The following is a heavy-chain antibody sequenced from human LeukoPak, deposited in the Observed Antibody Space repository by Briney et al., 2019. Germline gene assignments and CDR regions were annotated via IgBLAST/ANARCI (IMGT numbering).Heavy chain of an antibody. Sequence: AGRSLRLSCAASGFTFDDYGMSWVRQAPGKGLEWVSGINWNGGSTGYADSVKGRFTISRDNAKNSLYLQMNSLRAEDTALYYCARDWGSSSSLSYWGQGTLVTVSS. CDR1: GFTFDDYG. J-gene: IGHJ4*02. CDR2: INWNGGST. V-gene: IGHV3-20*04. D-gene: IGHD6-6*01. CDR3: ARDWGSSSSLSY.